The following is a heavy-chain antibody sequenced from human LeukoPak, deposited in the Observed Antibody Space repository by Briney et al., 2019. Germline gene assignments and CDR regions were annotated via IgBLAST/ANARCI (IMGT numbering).Heavy chain of an antibody. J-gene: IGHJ4*02. CDR1: GFIVSSNY. CDR3: AKQLGYCSDGSCYFPY. CDR2: ISNNGGYT. Sequence: GGSLRLSCAASGFIVSSNYMSWVRQAPGKGLEWVSAISNNGGYTYYADSVQGRFTISRDNSKSTLCLQMNSLRAEDTAVYYCAKQLGYCSDGSCYFPYWGQGTLVTVSS. D-gene: IGHD2-15*01. V-gene: IGHV3-23*01.